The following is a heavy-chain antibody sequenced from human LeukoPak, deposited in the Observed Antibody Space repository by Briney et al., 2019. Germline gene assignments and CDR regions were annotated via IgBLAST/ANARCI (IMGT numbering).Heavy chain of an antibody. J-gene: IGHJ5*02. CDR3: ARAPKFRGVIIQAEFDP. V-gene: IGHV1-69*05. CDR1: GGTFSSYA. Sequence: SVKVSCKASGGTFSSYAISWVRQAPGQRLEWMGGIIPIFGTANCAQKFQGRVTITTDESTSTAYMELSSLRSEDTAVYYCARAPKFRGVIIQAEFDPWGQGTLVTVSS. D-gene: IGHD3-10*01. CDR2: IIPIFGTA.